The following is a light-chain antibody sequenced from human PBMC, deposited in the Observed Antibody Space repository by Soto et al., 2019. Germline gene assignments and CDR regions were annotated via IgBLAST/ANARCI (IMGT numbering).Light chain of an antibody. V-gene: IGLV1-44*01. J-gene: IGLJ2*01. CDR1: SSSIGGNT. CDR2: SNS. Sequence: QSVLTQPPSASGTPGQRVTISCSGSSSSIGGNTVNWYQKVPGADPKLIIFSNSQRPSGVPDRYSGSKSGTSASLAIGGLQSEDEAHYYCSTWDDSLNGPLFGGGTKLTVL. CDR3: STWDDSLNGPL.